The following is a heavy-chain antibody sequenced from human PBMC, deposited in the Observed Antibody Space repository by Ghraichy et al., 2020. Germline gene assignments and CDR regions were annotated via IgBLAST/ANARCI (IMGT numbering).Heavy chain of an antibody. Sequence: GESLRLSCAASGFTFSSYAMSWVRQAPGKGLEWVSAISGSGGSTYYADSVKGRFTISRDNSKNTLYLQMNSLRAEDTAVYYCAKRGRCSSTSCYVGGYYYGMDVWGQGTTVTVSS. CDR1: GFTFSSYA. CDR2: ISGSGGST. CDR3: AKRGRCSSTSCYVGGYYYGMDV. J-gene: IGHJ6*02. V-gene: IGHV3-23*01. D-gene: IGHD2-2*01.